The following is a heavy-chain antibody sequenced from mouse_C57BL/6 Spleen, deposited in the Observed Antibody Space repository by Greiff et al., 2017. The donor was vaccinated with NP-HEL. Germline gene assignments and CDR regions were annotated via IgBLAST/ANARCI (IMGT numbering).Heavy chain of an antibody. Sequence: VQLKESGPGLVKPSQSLSLTCSVTGYSITSGYYWNWIRQFPGNKLEWMGYISYDGSNNYNPSLKNRISITRDTSKNQFFLKLNSVTTEDTATYYCAFYDYDDGGYFDYWGQGTTLTVSS. J-gene: IGHJ2*01. CDR3: AFYDYDDGGYFDY. CDR1: GYSITSGYY. D-gene: IGHD2-4*01. CDR2: ISYDGSN. V-gene: IGHV3-6*01.